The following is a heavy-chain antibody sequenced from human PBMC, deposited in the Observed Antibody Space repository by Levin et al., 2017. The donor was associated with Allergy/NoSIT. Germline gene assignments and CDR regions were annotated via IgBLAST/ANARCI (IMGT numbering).Heavy chain of an antibody. Sequence: GGSLRLSCAASGFTFDDYAMHWVRQAPGKGLEWVSGISWNSGSICYADSVKGRFTISRDNAKNSLYLQMNSLRSEDTVLYYCARDNIGLPDALARWGQATMVIVSS. CDR1: GFTFDDYA. J-gene: IGHJ3*01. CDR3: ARDNIGLPDALAR. CDR2: ISWNSGSI. V-gene: IGHV3-9*01. D-gene: IGHD5-12*01.